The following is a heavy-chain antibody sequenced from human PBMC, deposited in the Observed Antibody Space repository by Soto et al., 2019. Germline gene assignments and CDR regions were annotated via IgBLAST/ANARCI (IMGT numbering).Heavy chain of an antibody. CDR2: INAGNGAT. J-gene: IGHJ4*02. CDR1: GFTFTTYA. V-gene: IGHV1-3*01. D-gene: IGHD6-13*01. CDR3: ARGSAAAGPYYFDY. Sequence: ASVKVSCKASGFTFTTYAMYWVRQSPGQRLEWMGWINAGNGATKYSQNFQDRVTIARDTSANTAFMELSSLRSEDTAVYYCARGSAAAGPYYFDYWAQGTLVTVS.